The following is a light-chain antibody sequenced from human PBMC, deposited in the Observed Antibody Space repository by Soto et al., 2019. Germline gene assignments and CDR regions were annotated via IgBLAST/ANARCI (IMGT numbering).Light chain of an antibody. CDR1: QDISSA. Sequence: AIQLTQSPSSLSASVGDRVTITCRASQDISSALAWYQHNPGRAPRLLIYDASSLQSGVPSRFSGSGSGTDFTLTIGSLQPEDFATYYCQQFQSYAPTFGGGTKLEIK. V-gene: IGKV1-13*02. J-gene: IGKJ4*01. CDR3: QQFQSYAPT. CDR2: DAS.